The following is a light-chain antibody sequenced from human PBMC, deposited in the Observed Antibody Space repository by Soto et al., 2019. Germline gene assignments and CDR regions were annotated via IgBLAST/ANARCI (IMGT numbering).Light chain of an antibody. CDR1: SSNIGSNT. Sequence: QSVLTQPPSASGTPGQRVTISCSGSSSNIGSNTVNWYQQLPGTAPKLLIYSNNQRPSGVPDRLSASTSGTSASLAISRLQSEDNADYYCAAWDDSLNGVVFGGGTKLTVL. J-gene: IGLJ2*01. CDR2: SNN. CDR3: AAWDDSLNGVV. V-gene: IGLV1-44*01.